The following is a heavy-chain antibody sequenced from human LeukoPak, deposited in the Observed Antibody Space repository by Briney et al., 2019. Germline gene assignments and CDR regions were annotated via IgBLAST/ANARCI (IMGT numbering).Heavy chain of an antibody. J-gene: IGHJ3*02. CDR1: GFTFSSYD. CDR2: IGTAGDT. Sequence: PGGSLRLSCAASGFTFSSYDMHWVRQATGKGLEWVSAIGTAGDTYYPGSVKGRFTISRENAKNSLYLQMNSLRAGDAAVYYCARGRNYYDSSGRFDAFDIWGQGTMVTVSS. D-gene: IGHD3-22*01. CDR3: ARGRNYYDSSGRFDAFDI. V-gene: IGHV3-13*01.